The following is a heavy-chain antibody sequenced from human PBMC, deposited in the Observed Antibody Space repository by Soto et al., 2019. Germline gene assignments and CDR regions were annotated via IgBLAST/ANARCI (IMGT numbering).Heavy chain of an antibody. J-gene: IGHJ6*02. V-gene: IGHV3-30*03. Sequence: QVQLVESGGGVVQAGGSLGLSCTASGFTFSTYGMHWVRQAPGKGPEWVAVMSHDGSHKAFPDSVKGQFISSRDNSKNTLYLQMNSLRTGDTAVYYWARLPRGGWDHYYAGMDVWGQWTTVIVSS. CDR1: GFTFSTYG. D-gene: IGHD6-19*01. CDR3: ARLPRGGWDHYYAGMDV. CDR2: MSHDGSHK.